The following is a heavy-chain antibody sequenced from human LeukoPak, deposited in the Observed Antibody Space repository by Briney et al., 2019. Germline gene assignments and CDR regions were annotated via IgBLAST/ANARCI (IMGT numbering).Heavy chain of an antibody. D-gene: IGHD5-18*01. Sequence: GASLRLSCAASGFTFSSYAMHWVRQAPGKGLEYVSAISSNGGSTYYADSVKGRFTISRDNSKNTLYLQMSSLRAEDTAVYYCVKVGYSYGWGPFDYWGQGTLVTVSS. CDR1: GFTFSSYA. J-gene: IGHJ4*02. V-gene: IGHV3-64D*06. CDR2: ISSNGGST. CDR3: VKVGYSYGWGPFDY.